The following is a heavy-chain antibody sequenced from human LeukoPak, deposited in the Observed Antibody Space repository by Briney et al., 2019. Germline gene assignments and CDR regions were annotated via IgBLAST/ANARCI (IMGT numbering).Heavy chain of an antibody. D-gene: IGHD2-2*02. J-gene: IGHJ3*02. CDR3: AREKYCSSTSCYNDAFDI. CDR2: IIPIFGTA. V-gene: IGHV1-69*13. Sequence: ASVKVSCKASGGTFSSYAISWVRQAPGQGLEWMGGIIPIFGTANYAQKFQGRVTITADESTSTAYMELSSLRSEDTAVYYCAREKYCSSTSCYNDAFDIWGQGTMVTVSS. CDR1: GGTFSSYA.